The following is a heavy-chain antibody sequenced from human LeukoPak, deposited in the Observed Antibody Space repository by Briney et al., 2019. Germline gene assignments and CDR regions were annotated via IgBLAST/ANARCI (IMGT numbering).Heavy chain of an antibody. CDR2: ISYDGSNK. Sequence: GRSLRLSCAASGFTFSSYAMHWVRQAPGKGLEWGAVISYDGSNKYYADSVKGRFTISRDNSKNTLYLQMNSLRAEDTAVYFCAKPTSVDSSGYFDYWGQGTLVTVSS. V-gene: IGHV3-30-3*02. J-gene: IGHJ4*02. CDR1: GFTFSSYA. D-gene: IGHD3-22*01. CDR3: AKPTSVDSSGYFDY.